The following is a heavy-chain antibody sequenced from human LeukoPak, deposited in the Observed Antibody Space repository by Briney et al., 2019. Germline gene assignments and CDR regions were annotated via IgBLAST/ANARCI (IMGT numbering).Heavy chain of an antibody. D-gene: IGHD5-18*01. J-gene: IGHJ4*02. V-gene: IGHV3-72*01. CDR2: SRNKANNYTT. CDR1: GFPYSVHY. Sequence: GGSLRLSCAPSGFPYSVHYMVWVRHAPGKGLEWVGCSRNKANNYTTEYAASVKGRFTISRDDSKNSQYLQMNSLKADDAAVYYCARAFRGDSYDFWGQGTLVTVSS. CDR3: ARAFRGDSYDF.